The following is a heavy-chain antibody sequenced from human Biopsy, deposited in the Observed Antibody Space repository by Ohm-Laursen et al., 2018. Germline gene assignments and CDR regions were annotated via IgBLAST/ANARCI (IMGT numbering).Heavy chain of an antibody. D-gene: IGHD3-9*01. CDR2: NIPTLGTG. Sequence: SVKVSCKASGYTFGNYGVNWVRQAPGQGLEWLGGNIPTLGTGNYAQKFQDRVTVAADTSTSTATMELRSLRSDDTAVYYCATKLTGYFHHWGQGTLVIVSS. V-gene: IGHV1-69*06. CDR3: ATKLTGYFHH. CDR1: GYTFGNYG. J-gene: IGHJ1*01.